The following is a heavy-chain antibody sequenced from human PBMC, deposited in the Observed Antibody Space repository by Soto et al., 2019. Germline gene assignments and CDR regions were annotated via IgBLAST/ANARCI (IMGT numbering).Heavy chain of an antibody. D-gene: IGHD3-3*01. CDR1: GGSISDYF. CDR2: IYSSGST. CDR3: ARFYRVEQPLYDFGSAYPDY. V-gene: IGHV4-59*01. J-gene: IGHJ4*02. Sequence: PSETLSLTCTVSGGSISDYFWTWIAQPAGKGLEWIGYIYSSGSTNYNQSLKSRVTISVETSKNQFSLKLSSVTAADTAVYYCARFYRVEQPLYDFGSAYPDYWGQGTLVTVSS.